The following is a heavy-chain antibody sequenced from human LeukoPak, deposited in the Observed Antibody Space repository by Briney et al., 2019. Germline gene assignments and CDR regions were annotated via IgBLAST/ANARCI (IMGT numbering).Heavy chain of an antibody. J-gene: IGHJ4*02. CDR1: GYTFTGYY. D-gene: IGHD6-13*01. Sequence: ASVKVSCKASGYTFTGYYMHWVRQAPGQGLEWMGWINPNSGGTNYAQKFQGRVTMTRDTSISTAYMELSRLRSDDTAVYYCATIAAAGIRDQSSGPDRFDYWGQGTLVTVSS. CDR2: INPNSGGT. V-gene: IGHV1-2*02. CDR3: ATIAAAGIRDQSSGPDRFDY.